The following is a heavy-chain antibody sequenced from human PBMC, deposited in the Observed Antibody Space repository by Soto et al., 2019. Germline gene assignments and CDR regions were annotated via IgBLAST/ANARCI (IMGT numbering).Heavy chain of an antibody. CDR3: ARVYGDFDY. CDR1: GFTFSSYW. V-gene: IGHV3-74*01. D-gene: IGHD4-17*01. Sequence: EVQLVESGGGLVQPGGSLTLSCAASGFTFSSYWMHWVRQPPGKGLVWVSRIKSDGSSTNYADSVKGRFTISRDNVKNTLDLQMNSPRAEDTAVYYCARVYGDFDYWGRGTRVTVSS. CDR2: IKSDGSST. J-gene: IGHJ4*02.